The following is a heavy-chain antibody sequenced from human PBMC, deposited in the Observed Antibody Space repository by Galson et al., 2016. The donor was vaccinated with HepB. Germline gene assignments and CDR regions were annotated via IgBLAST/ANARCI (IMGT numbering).Heavy chain of an antibody. CDR1: GFTFYKYW. J-gene: IGHJ6*01. V-gene: IGHV3-7*01. CDR3: ARDEMARGYYGSGRSIYYYYYGMD. CDR2: IKQDGSET. Sequence: SLRLSCAASGFTFYKYWMTWVRQAPGKGLEWVANIKQDGSETYYVDSLKGRFTISRDNAKNSLYLQMDSLRAEDTAVYYCARDEMARGYYGSGRSIYYYYYGMD. D-gene: IGHD3-10*01.